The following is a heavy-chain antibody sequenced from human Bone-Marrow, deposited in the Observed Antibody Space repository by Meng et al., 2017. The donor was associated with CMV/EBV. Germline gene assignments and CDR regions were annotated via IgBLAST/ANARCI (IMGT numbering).Heavy chain of an antibody. CDR2: IYSGGST. CDR1: GFTVSSNY. D-gene: IGHD6-13*01. V-gene: IGHV3-66*01. J-gene: IGHJ4*02. Sequence: GESLKISCAASGFTVSSNYMSWVRQAPGKGLEWVSVIYSGGSTYYADSVKGRFTISRDNAKNSLYLQMNSLRAEDTAVYYCARVQRGYSSSWTSFDYWGQGTLVTVSS. CDR3: ARVQRGYSSSWTSFDY.